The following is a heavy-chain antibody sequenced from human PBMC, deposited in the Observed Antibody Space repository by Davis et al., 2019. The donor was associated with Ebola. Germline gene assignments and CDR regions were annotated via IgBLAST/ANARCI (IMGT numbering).Heavy chain of an antibody. CDR2: INHSGST. CDR1: GGSISSSSYY. V-gene: IGHV4-39*07. D-gene: IGHD1-1*01. CDR3: ARVSPRLGWNDAFDI. Sequence: MPSETLSLTCTVSGGSISSSSYYWGWIRQPPGKGLEWIGEINHSGSTNYNPSLKSRVTISVDKSKNQFSLKLSSVTAADTAVYYCARVSPRLGWNDAFDIWGQGTMVTVSS. J-gene: IGHJ3*02.